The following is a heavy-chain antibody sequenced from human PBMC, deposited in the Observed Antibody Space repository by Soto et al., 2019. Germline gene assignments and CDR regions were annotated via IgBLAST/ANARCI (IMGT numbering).Heavy chain of an antibody. CDR3: ARDSSSLAFDI. CDR1: LS. V-gene: IGHV1-24*01. D-gene: IGHD6-6*01. CDR2: IDPKDGET. J-gene: IGHJ3*02. Sequence: LSLWSPCQDNGKGLEWMGRIDPKDGETIYAQKFQGRVTMTRDTSTNTVYMELSSLRSEDTAVYYCARDSSSLAFDIWGQGTMVTVSS.